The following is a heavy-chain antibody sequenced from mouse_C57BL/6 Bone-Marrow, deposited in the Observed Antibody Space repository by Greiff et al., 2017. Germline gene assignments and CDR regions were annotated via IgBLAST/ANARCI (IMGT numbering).Heavy chain of an antibody. D-gene: IGHD1-1*01. CDR3: ASYYYGSSRAY. J-gene: IGHJ3*01. CDR1: GFNIKNTY. CDR2: IDPANGNT. Sequence: EVQRVESVAELVRPGASVKLSCTASGFNIKNTYMHWVKQRPEQGLEWIGRIDPANGNTKYAPKFQGKATITADTSSTTAYLQLSSLTSEDTAIYYCASYYYGSSRAYWGQGTLVTVSA. V-gene: IGHV14-3*01.